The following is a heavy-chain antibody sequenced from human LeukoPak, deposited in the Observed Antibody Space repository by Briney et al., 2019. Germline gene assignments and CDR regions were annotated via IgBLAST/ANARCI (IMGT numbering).Heavy chain of an antibody. V-gene: IGHV3-48*01. J-gene: IGHJ5*02. CDR1: GFPFSSYS. CDR3: AREYEGYCSGGSCFRGTYNWFDP. D-gene: IGHD2-15*01. Sequence: GGSLSLSCAASGFPFSSYSMNWVRQAPGKGLEWVSYISSSSSTTYYAASVKGRFTISRDNSKNTLYLQMNSLRVEDTAVYYCAREYEGYCSGGSCFRGTYNWFDPWGQGTLVTVSS. CDR2: ISSSSSTT.